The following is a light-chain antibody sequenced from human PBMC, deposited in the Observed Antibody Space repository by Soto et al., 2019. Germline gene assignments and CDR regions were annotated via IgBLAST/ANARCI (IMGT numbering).Light chain of an antibody. J-gene: IGKJ1*01. CDR2: AAS. V-gene: IGKV1-39*01. CDR3: QQSYSSPWT. CDR1: QSIKSY. Sequence: DIQMTQSPSSLSASVGDRVSITCRASQSIKSYLNWYQQKPGKAPKLLIYAASSLQSGVPSTFSGSGSGTDFTLTISSLQPEDFATYYCQQSYSSPWTFGQGTKVDI.